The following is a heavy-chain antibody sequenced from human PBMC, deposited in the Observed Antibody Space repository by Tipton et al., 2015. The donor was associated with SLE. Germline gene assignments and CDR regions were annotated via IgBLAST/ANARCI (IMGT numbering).Heavy chain of an antibody. V-gene: IGHV4-39*07. Sequence: TLSLTCTVSGGSISSSSYYWGWIRQPPGKGLEWIGSIYYSGSTYYNPSLKSRVTISVDTSKNQFSLKLSSVTAADTAVYYCARDHGGGAQDNWFDAWGQGTLVTVSS. J-gene: IGHJ5*02. CDR2: IYYSGST. CDR3: ARDHGGGAQDNWFDA. D-gene: IGHD4/OR15-4a*01. CDR1: GGSISSSSYY.